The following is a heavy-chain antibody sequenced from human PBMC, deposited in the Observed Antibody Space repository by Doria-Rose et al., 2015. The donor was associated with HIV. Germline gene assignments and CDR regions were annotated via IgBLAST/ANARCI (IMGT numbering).Heavy chain of an antibody. CDR2: TYIRGST. CDR3: ARTANWNDGRVDS. D-gene: IGHD1-20*01. V-gene: IGHV4-61*02. J-gene: IGHJ4*02. Sequence: PAGKGLEWIGRTYIRGSTDYNPSLQSRVTISGDTSKNQFSLEVNSVTAADTAVYYCARTANWNDGRVDSWGQGTSVIVSS.